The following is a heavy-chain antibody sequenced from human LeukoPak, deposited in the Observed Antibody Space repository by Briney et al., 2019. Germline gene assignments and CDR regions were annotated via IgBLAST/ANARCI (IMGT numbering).Heavy chain of an antibody. CDR3: ARNRLESGGYSLYYFDY. Sequence: GASVKVSCKASGGTFSSYAISWVRQAPGQGLEWMGGIIPIFGTANYAQKFQGRVTITADESTSTAYMELSSLRSEDTAVYYCARNRLESGGYSLYYFDYWGQGTLVTVSS. J-gene: IGHJ4*02. CDR2: IIPIFGTA. D-gene: IGHD3-22*01. V-gene: IGHV1-69*13. CDR1: GGTFSSYA.